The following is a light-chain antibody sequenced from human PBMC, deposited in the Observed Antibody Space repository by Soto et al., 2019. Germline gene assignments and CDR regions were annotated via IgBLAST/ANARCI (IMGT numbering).Light chain of an antibody. V-gene: IGKV1-5*03. Sequence: DIQMTQSPSTLSASVGDRVTITCRASESISTWLAWYQQKPGKAPNLLIYKASSLESGVPSRFSGSGSGTDFTLTISSLEPEDFAVYYCQHRSIWPVSFGQGTRLEIK. J-gene: IGKJ5*01. CDR1: ESISTW. CDR2: KAS. CDR3: QHRSIWPVS.